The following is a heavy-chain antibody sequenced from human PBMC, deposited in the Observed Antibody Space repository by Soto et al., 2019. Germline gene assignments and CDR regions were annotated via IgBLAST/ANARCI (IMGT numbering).Heavy chain of an antibody. V-gene: IGHV1-69*06. Sequence: QVQLVQSGAEVKKPGSSVKVSCKASGGAFSTYAITWVRQAPGQGLEWMGGIIPVFGAPNYAQKFQGRVTITADRLTNTAYMELSSLRSEDTAVYYCARDQEPTTLTSHPGYSFGLWGQGTLVTVSS. CDR1: GGAFSTYA. D-gene: IGHD5-18*01. J-gene: IGHJ4*02. CDR3: ARDQEPTTLTSHPGYSFGL. CDR2: IIPVFGAP.